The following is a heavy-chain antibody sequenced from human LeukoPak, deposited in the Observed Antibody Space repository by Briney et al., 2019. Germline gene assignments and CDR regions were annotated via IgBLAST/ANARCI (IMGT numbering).Heavy chain of an antibody. D-gene: IGHD5-12*01. Sequence: GGSLRLSCAASGFTFSNYWMHWVRQAPGKGLVWVSRINSDGINTSYADSVKGRFTISRDNAKNTLNLQMNSLRAEDTAVYYCARGDIASYYYSLEVWGTGTTVIISS. V-gene: IGHV3-74*01. CDR1: GFTFSNYW. CDR2: INSDGINT. J-gene: IGHJ6*03. CDR3: ARGDIASYYYSLEV.